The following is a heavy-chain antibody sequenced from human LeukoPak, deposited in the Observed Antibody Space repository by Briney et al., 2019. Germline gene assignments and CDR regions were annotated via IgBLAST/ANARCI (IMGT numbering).Heavy chain of an antibody. CDR3: ARVSDGHYLDYYGMDV. J-gene: IGHJ6*01. Sequence: ASVKVSCKASGYTFTSYYMHWVRQAPGQGLEWMGIINPSGGSTSYAQKFQGRVTMTRDTSTSTVYMELSSLRSEDTAVYYCARVSDGHYLDYYGMDVWGQGTTVTVSS. D-gene: IGHD2/OR15-2a*01. CDR1: GYTFTSYY. CDR2: INPSGGST. V-gene: IGHV1-46*01.